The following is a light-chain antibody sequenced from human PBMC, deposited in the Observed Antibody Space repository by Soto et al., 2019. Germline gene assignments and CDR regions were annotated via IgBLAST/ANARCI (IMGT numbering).Light chain of an antibody. CDR1: QTVSSSS. CDR3: QQYVTSPRT. Sequence: EIVLTQSPGTLSLSPGESATLSCRGSQTVSSSSLAWYQQKPGQAPRLLIYGASTRASGIPDRFSGSGSGTAFTLTISRLEPEDFAVYYCQQYVTSPRTFGQGTKVEIK. V-gene: IGKV3-20*01. J-gene: IGKJ1*01. CDR2: GAS.